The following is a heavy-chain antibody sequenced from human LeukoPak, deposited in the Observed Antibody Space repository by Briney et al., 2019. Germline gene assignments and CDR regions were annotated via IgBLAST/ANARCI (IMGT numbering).Heavy chain of an antibody. V-gene: IGHV4-39*07. CDR3: ARAHSGSLSPFDN. J-gene: IGHJ4*02. CDR2: IYYSGST. Sequence: SETLSLTCSVSGGSTSSSNYYWGWIRQPPGKGLEWIGSIYYSGSTYYNPSLKSRVTISVDTSRNQFSLKLRSVTAADTAVYYCARAHSGSLSPFDNWGQGTLVTVSS. CDR1: GGSTSSSNYY. D-gene: IGHD1-26*01.